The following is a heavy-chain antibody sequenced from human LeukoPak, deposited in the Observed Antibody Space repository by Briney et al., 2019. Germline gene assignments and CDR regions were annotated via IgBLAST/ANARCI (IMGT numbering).Heavy chain of an antibody. Sequence: ASVKVSCKASGYTFTNYYIHWVRQAPGQRLEWMGIINPAGGSTGYAQKFQGRVTMTRDTSTSTVYMELSSLRSEDTAVYYCARYNGDLTGGFDYWGQGTLVTVSS. V-gene: IGHV1-46*01. J-gene: IGHJ4*02. CDR2: INPAGGST. D-gene: IGHD4-17*01. CDR1: GYTFTNYY. CDR3: ARYNGDLTGGFDY.